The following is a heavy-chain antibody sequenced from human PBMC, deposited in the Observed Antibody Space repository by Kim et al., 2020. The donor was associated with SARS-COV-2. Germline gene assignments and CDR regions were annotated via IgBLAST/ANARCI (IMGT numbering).Heavy chain of an antibody. D-gene: IGHD2-8*01. Sequence: TYHNPRLTSRVTTSVDTSKNQFSLMLGAVTAADTAVYYCGRGVRREAFDIWGQGTMVTVSS. J-gene: IGHJ3*02. CDR2: T. CDR3: GRGVRREAFDI. V-gene: IGHV4-30-2*05.